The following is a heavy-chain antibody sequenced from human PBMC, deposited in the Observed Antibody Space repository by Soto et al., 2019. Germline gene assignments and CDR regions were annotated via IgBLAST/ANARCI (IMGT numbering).Heavy chain of an antibody. J-gene: IGHJ6*02. Sequence: PSETLSRTCAVYGGSFSGYYWSWIRQPPGKGLEWIGEINHSGSTNYNPSLKSRVTISVDTSKNQFSLKLSSVTAADTAVYYCARGGNIAVAGTGGYYYYGMDVWGQGTTVTVSS. CDR3: ARGGNIAVAGTGGYYYYGMDV. CDR2: INHSGST. D-gene: IGHD6-19*01. CDR1: GGSFSGYY. V-gene: IGHV4-34*01.